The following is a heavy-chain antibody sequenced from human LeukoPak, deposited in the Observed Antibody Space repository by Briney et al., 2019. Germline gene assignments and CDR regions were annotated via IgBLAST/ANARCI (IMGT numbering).Heavy chain of an antibody. D-gene: IGHD3-22*01. CDR3: ASSHYYDSSGYSDY. Sequence: ASVKVSYKASGYTFTDYYMHWVRQAPGQGLEWMGWINPNSGGTNYAQKFQGRVTMTRDTSISTAYMELSRLRSDDTAVYYCASSHYYDSSGYSDYWGQGTLVTVSS. J-gene: IGHJ4*02. V-gene: IGHV1-2*02. CDR2: INPNSGGT. CDR1: GYTFTDYY.